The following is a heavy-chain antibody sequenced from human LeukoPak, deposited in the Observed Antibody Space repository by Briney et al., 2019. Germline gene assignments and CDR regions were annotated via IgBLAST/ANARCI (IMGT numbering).Heavy chain of an antibody. CDR3: AKLSSHDAFDI. V-gene: IGHV3-30*18. CDR2: ISYDGSNK. Sequence: GGSLRLSCAASGFTLSSYGMHWVRQAPGKGLEWVAVISYDGSNKYYADSVKGRFTISRDNSKNTLYLQMNSLRAEDTAVYYCAKLSSHDAFDIWGQGTMVTVSS. D-gene: IGHD6-13*01. CDR1: GFTLSSYG. J-gene: IGHJ3*02.